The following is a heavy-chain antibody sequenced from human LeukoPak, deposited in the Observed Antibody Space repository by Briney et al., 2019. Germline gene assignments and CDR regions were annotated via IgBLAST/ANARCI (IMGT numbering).Heavy chain of an antibody. Sequence: PSETLSLTCTVSGGSISSYYWSWIRQPPGKGLGWIGYIYYRGSTNYNPSLKSRVTISVDTSKNQFSLKLSSVTAADTAVYYCARERTYYYDSSGYSHFDYWGQGTLVTVSS. D-gene: IGHD3-22*01. CDR2: IYYRGST. V-gene: IGHV4-59*12. CDR1: GGSISSYY. CDR3: ARERTYYYDSSGYSHFDY. J-gene: IGHJ4*02.